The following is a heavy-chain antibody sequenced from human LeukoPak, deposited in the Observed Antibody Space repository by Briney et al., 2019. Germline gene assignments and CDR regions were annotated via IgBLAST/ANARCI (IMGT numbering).Heavy chain of an antibody. J-gene: IGHJ5*02. Sequence: ASVKVSRKASGYTFTTYYMHWVRQAPGQGLINPSGGCTSYAQKFQGRVTMTRDTSTSTIYMELSRLRSEDTAVYYCARDGRYCGSTSCRLNWFDPWGQGTLVTVSS. CDR3: ARDGRYCGSTSCRLNWFDP. CDR2: INPSGGCT. D-gene: IGHD2-2*01. V-gene: IGHV1-46*01. CDR1: GYTFTTYY.